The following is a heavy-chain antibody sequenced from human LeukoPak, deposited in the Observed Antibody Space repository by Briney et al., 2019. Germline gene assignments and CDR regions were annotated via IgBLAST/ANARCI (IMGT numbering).Heavy chain of an antibody. CDR2: IRNEANRYTT. D-gene: IGHD2-8*01. J-gene: IGHJ4*02. Sequence: GGSLRLSCAASGFTFSDHYMDWVRQAPGKGLEWVGRIRNEANRYTTEYAASVQGRFTISRDDSKISLYMQMNSLKTEDTAVYYCVRGTNALDYWGQGTLVTVSS. CDR3: VRGTNALDY. CDR1: GFTFSDHY. V-gene: IGHV3-72*01.